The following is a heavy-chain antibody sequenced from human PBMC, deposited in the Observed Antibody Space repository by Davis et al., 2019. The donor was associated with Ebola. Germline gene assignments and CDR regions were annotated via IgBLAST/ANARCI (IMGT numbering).Heavy chain of an antibody. CDR3: ARMRLGYCSSTSCPFDY. CDR1: GYTFTSYG. CDR2: IIPILGIA. J-gene: IGHJ4*02. D-gene: IGHD2-2*01. Sequence: SVKVPCKASGYTFTSYGISWVRQATGQGLEWMGRIIPILGIANYAQKFQGRVTITADKSTSTAYMELSSLRSEDTAVYYCARMRLGYCSSTSCPFDYWGQGTLVTVSS. V-gene: IGHV1-69*04.